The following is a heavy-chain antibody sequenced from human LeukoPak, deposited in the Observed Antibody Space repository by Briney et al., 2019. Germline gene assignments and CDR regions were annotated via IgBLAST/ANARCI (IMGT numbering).Heavy chain of an antibody. J-gene: IGHJ4*02. D-gene: IGHD1-26*01. V-gene: IGHV1-46*01. CDR1: GYTFTSYF. CDR2: INPSGGST. Sequence: ASVKVSCKASGYTFTSYFMHWVRQAPGQGLDWMGIINPSGGSTSYAQKFQGRVTMTRDTSTSTVYMELSSLRAEDTAVYYCARDGIVGSPLFKFDYWGQGTLVTVSS. CDR3: ARDGIVGSPLFKFDY.